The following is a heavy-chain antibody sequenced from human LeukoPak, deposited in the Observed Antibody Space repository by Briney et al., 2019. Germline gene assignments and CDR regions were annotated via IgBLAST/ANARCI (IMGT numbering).Heavy chain of an antibody. D-gene: IGHD2-15*01. CDR2: TNPKNGDT. Sequence: ASVKVSCKASGYTFIDSYIHWVRQAPGQGLEWMAWTNPKNGDTNYAQEFQGRVTVTRDTSISTAYMELSGLRSDDTAVYFCAREPVVDYYYMDVWGKGTTVTVSS. V-gene: IGHV1-2*02. CDR3: AREPVVDYYYMDV. CDR1: GYTFIDSY. J-gene: IGHJ6*03.